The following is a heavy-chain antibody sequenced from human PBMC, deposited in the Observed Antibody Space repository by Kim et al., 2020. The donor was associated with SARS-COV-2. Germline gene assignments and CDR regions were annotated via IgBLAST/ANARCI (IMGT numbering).Heavy chain of an antibody. V-gene: IGHV4-34*01. CDR1: GGSFSAYY. D-gene: IGHD3-9*01. CDR2: INHSGST. J-gene: IGHJ5*02. Sequence: SETLSLTCAVYGGSFSAYYWSWIRQPPGKGLEWIGEINHSGSTNYNPSLKSRVTISVDTSKNQFSLKLSSVTAADTAVYYCARGKGAVLQYFDWLFWFDP. CDR3: ARGKGAVLQYFDWLFWFDP.